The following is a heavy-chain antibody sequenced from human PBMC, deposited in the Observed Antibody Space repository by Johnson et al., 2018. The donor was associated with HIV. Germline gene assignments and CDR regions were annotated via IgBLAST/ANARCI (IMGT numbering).Heavy chain of an antibody. CDR3: VFGEDYYDSGGHHNGPAAFDF. J-gene: IGHJ3*01. CDR1: GFTFSDFY. CDR2: ISTTGTTI. D-gene: IGHD3-22*01. Sequence: QVQLVESGGGLVKPGGSLRLSCAASGFTFSDFYMSWIRQAPGRGLEWISYISTTGTTIYYAESVKGRFTISRDNAKNSLYLQMNSLRAEDTALYYCVFGEDYYDSGGHHNGPAAFDFWGQGTMVTVSS. V-gene: IGHV3-11*04.